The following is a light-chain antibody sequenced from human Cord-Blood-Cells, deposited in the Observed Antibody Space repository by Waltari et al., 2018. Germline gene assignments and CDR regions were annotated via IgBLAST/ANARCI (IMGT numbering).Light chain of an antibody. V-gene: IGKV3-15*01. CDR2: GAS. CDR3: QQYNNWPPTWT. J-gene: IGKJ1*01. Sequence: EISITQSPATLSVSPGDIATLSCRASQSVSSNLAWYQQKPGQAPRLLIYGASTRATGIPARFSGSGSGTEFTLTISSLQSEDFAVYYCQQYNNWPPTWTFGQGTKVEIK. CDR1: QSVSSN.